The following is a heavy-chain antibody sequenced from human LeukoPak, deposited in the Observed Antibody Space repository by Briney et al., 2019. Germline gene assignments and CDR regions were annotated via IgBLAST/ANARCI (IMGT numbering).Heavy chain of an antibody. CDR1: GGTSSSHT. CDR2: IIPIIVMA. V-gene: IGHV1-69*02. D-gene: IGHD1-26*01. J-gene: IGHJ4*02. CDR3: ASESIVGATVDY. Sequence: SVKVSCKASGGTSSSHTISWGRQAPGQGLEWMGRIIPIIVMANYAQKFQGKVTITADKSPSTASMELSSLRSEDTAVYYCASESIVGATVDYWGQGTLVTVSS.